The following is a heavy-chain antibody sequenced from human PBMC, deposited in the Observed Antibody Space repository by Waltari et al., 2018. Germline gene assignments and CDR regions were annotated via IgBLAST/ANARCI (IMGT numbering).Heavy chain of an antibody. V-gene: IGHV3-53*01. CDR3: ARGETAVLDY. Sequence: EVQLVESGGGLIQPGGSLRLSCAASGFNITYNYMTWGRQAPGKGLEWVSVIYSGGRTDYPLSMKGRVTISRDTYKNLVFLEMKSLRAEDTAVYYCARGETAVLDYWGHGTLVTVSS. J-gene: IGHJ4*01. CDR1: GFNITYNY. D-gene: IGHD6-6*01. CDR2: IYSGGRT.